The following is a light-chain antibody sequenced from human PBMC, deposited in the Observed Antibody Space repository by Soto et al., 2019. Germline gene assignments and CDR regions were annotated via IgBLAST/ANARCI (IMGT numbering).Light chain of an antibody. Sequence: EIVLTQSPGILSLSPGERASLSCGASQSISSSFLSWYQQKPGQPPRLLIYGASSRATGIPDRFSGSGSGTDFTLTISRLEPEDFAVYYCQQFGASLTWTFGQGTKVDIK. CDR2: GAS. J-gene: IGKJ1*01. CDR3: QQFGASLTWT. CDR1: QSISSSF. V-gene: IGKV3-20*01.